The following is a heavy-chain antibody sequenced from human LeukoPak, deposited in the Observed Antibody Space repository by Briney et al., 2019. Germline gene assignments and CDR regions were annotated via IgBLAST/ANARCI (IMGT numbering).Heavy chain of an antibody. CDR1: VRLISSSGDFY. CDR2: VYYTGYS. Sequence: SESLSLTCAVAVRLISSSGDFYWGWIRQVPGKGLGWIGSVYYTGYSYDNPSLKSRVTVSVDTSKNQFSLKLNSVTAADTAVYYCARGIVPAAMFDPWGQGTLVTVSS. V-gene: IGHV4-39*01. CDR3: ARGIVPAAMFDP. J-gene: IGHJ5*02. D-gene: IGHD2-2*01.